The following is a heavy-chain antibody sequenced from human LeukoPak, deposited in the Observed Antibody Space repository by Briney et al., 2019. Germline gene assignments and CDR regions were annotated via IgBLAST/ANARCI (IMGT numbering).Heavy chain of an antibody. CDR3: AREAVESDAFDI. Sequence: GGSLRLSCVASGFFFDDYGMHWVRHVPGKGLEWVSGISWQSRTRKYADSVKGRFAISRDNAKNTLSLQMNSLRADDTAIYYCAREAVESDAFDIWGRGTMVTVSS. D-gene: IGHD4-23*01. V-gene: IGHV3-9*01. CDR2: ISWQSRTR. J-gene: IGHJ3*02. CDR1: GFFFDDYG.